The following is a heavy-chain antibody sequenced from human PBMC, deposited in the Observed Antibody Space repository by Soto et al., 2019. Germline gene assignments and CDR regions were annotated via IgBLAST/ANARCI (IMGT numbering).Heavy chain of an antibody. CDR3: ARNGQTTVTTIDY. J-gene: IGHJ4*02. Sequence: LSLTCTVSGGSISSGDYFWGWIRQPPGKGLEWIGSIYYSGSTNYNPSLKSRVTISVDTSKNQFSLKLSSVTAADTAVYYCARNGQTTVTTIDYWGQGTLVTVSS. CDR2: IYYSGST. CDR1: GGSISSGDYF. D-gene: IGHD4-17*01. V-gene: IGHV4-39*07.